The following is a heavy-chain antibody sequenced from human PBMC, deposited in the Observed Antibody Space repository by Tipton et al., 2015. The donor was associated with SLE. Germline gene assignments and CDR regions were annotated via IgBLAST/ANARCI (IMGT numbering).Heavy chain of an antibody. J-gene: IGHJ3*02. Sequence: SLRLSCAASGFSFTSYAMNWVRQAPGKGLEWVSLIYSAGSTSYADSVKGRFTVSRDTSKNTLYLQMNSLRAEDTAVYYCARDKPYDIWGQGTMVTVSS. CDR2: IYSAGST. V-gene: IGHV3-23*03. CDR1: GFSFTSYA. CDR3: ARDKPYDI.